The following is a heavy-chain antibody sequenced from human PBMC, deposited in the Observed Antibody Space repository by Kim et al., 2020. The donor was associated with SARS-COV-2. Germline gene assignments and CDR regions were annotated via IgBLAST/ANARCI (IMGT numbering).Heavy chain of an antibody. J-gene: IGHJ4*02. D-gene: IGHD6-6*01. Sequence: GGSLRLSCAASGFTFSGSAMHWVRQASGKGLEWVGRIRSKANNYETAYAASVKGRFTISRDDSKNTAYLQMNSLKTEDTAVYYCTRLGAARREDYWGQGTLVTVSS. CDR2: IRSKANNYET. V-gene: IGHV3-73*01. CDR3: TRLGAARREDY. CDR1: GFTFSGSA.